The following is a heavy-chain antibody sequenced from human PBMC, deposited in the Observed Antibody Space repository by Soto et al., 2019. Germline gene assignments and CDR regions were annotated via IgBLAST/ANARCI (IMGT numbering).Heavy chain of an antibody. Sequence: GGSLRLSGAASGFTFSSYSMTWVRQAPGKGLEWVSGLSDSGSSTYYADSVKGRFTISRDNFMNTVYLQMNTLRVEDTAVYYCAKVSSSWYSGFFDLWGQGTLVTVSS. J-gene: IGHJ4*02. CDR1: GFTFSSYS. CDR2: LSDSGSST. V-gene: IGHV3-23*01. D-gene: IGHD6-13*01. CDR3: AKVSSSWYSGFFDL.